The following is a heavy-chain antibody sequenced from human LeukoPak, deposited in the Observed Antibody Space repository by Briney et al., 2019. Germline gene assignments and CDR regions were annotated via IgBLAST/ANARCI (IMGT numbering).Heavy chain of an antibody. CDR2: INPSCGST. V-gene: IGHV1-46*01. D-gene: IGHD3-10*01. CDR3: ARDWVTYYGSGEVNWFAP. Sequence: ASVKVSCKASGYTFTSYYMHWVRQAPGQGLEWMGIINPSCGSTSYAQKFQGRVTMTRDTSTSTVYMELSSLRSEDTAVYYCARDWVTYYGSGEVNWFAPWGQGTLVTVSS. J-gene: IGHJ5*02. CDR1: GYTFTSYY.